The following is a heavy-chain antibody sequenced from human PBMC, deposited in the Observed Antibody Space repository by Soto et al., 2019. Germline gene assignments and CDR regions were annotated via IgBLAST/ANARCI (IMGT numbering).Heavy chain of an antibody. CDR2: INPSGGST. Sequence: GASVKVSCKASGYTFTSYYMHWVRQAPGQGLEWMGIINPSGGSTSYAQKFQGRVTMTRDTSTSTVYMELSSLRSEDTAVYYCARYLGIAVAGTAFDIWGQGTMVTGSS. J-gene: IGHJ3*02. CDR3: ARYLGIAVAGTAFDI. CDR1: GYTFTSYY. V-gene: IGHV1-46*01. D-gene: IGHD6-19*01.